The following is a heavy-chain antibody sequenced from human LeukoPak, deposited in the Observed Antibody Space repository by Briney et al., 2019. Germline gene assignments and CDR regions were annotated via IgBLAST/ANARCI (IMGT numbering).Heavy chain of an antibody. J-gene: IGHJ4*02. Sequence: GTSVKVSCKASGFTFTSSAMQWVRQARGQRLEWIGWIVVGSGNTNYAQKFQERVTITRDMSTSTAYMELSSLRSEDTAVYYCARMPPVGGSYVYWGQGTLVTVSS. CDR2: IVVGSGNT. CDR1: GFTFTSSA. CDR3: ARMPPVGGSYVY. V-gene: IGHV1-58*02. D-gene: IGHD1-26*01.